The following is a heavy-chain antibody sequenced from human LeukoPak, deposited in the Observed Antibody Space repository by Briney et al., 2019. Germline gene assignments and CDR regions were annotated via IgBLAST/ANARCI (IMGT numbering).Heavy chain of an antibody. D-gene: IGHD2-15*01. Sequence: ASVKVSCKASGYTFTGYYMHWVRQAPGQGLEWMGWINPNSGGTNYAQKLQGRVTMTTDTSTSTAYMELRSLRSDDTAVYYCAREGYCSGGSCYYFDYWGQGTLVTVSS. CDR1: GYTFTGYY. V-gene: IGHV1-2*02. CDR3: AREGYCSGGSCYYFDY. CDR2: INPNSGGT. J-gene: IGHJ4*02.